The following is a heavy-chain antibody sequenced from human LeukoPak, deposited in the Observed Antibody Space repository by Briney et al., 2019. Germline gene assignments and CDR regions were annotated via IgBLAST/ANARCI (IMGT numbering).Heavy chain of an antibody. CDR1: GYTFTGYY. Sequence: ASVKVSCKASGYTFTGYYMHWVRQAPGQGLEWMGWINPNSGGTNYAQKFQGRVTMTRDTSISTAYMELCRLRSDDTAVYYCARDIGEDCSSTSCYPWGQGTLVTVSS. D-gene: IGHD2-2*01. CDR2: INPNSGGT. V-gene: IGHV1-2*02. CDR3: ARDIGEDCSSTSCYP. J-gene: IGHJ5*02.